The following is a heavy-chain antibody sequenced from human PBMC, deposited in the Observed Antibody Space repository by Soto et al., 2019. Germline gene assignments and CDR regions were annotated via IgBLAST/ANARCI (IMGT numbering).Heavy chain of an antibody. D-gene: IGHD4-17*01. CDR1: GGTFSSYA. Sequence: QVQRGQSGAEVKKPGSSVKVSCNASGGTFSSYAISWVRQAPGQGLEWMGGIIHIFGTANYAQKFQGRVTITADESTSTAYMELSSLRSEDTAVYYCARDGFGDYRPAEYFQHWGQGTLVTVSS. J-gene: IGHJ1*01. CDR3: ARDGFGDYRPAEYFQH. CDR2: IIHIFGTA. V-gene: IGHV1-69*01.